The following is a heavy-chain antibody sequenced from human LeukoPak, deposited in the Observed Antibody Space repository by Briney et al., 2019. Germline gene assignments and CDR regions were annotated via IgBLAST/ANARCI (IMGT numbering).Heavy chain of an antibody. CDR3: ARTDSSGYYDY. Sequence: SETLSLTCTVSGGSISTYYWSWIRQPPGKGLEWIGNIDYSGSTNYNPSLRSRVTISEDTSKNQFSLKLSSVTAADTAVYYCARTDSSGYYDYWGQGTLVTVSS. CDR1: GGSISTYY. J-gene: IGHJ4*02. V-gene: IGHV4-59*12. CDR2: IDYSGST. D-gene: IGHD3-22*01.